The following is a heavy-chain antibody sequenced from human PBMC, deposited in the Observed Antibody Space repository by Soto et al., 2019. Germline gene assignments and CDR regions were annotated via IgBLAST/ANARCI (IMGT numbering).Heavy chain of an antibody. CDR3: GRHEGLSTISCCLDY. J-gene: IGHJ4*02. CDR1: GGSVSSSSYY. Sequence: PSETLSLTCTVSGGSVSSSSYYWGWVRQPPGKGLEWIGSVYYSGSTYYNPSLESRVTISVDKSKNQFSLKLMSLSAADTAVYYCGRHEGLSTISCCLDYWGQGALVTVSS. CDR2: VYYSGST. D-gene: IGHD1-1*01. V-gene: IGHV4-39*01.